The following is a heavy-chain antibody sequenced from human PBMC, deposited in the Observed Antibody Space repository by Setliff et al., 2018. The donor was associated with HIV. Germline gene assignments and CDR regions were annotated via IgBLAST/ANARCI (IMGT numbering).Heavy chain of an antibody. CDR3: ARGVNFDY. CDR1: GGSVEILN. Sequence: SETLSLTCSVSGGSVEILNLIWIRQRPGKGLEWIGYIYIYNSGSTNYNPSLTSRVTISVDTSRNQFSLKLTSVTAADTAIYYCARGVNFDYWGQGTQVTVSS. D-gene: IGHD3-3*01. J-gene: IGHJ4*02. V-gene: IGHV4-59*02. CDR2: IYIYNSGST.